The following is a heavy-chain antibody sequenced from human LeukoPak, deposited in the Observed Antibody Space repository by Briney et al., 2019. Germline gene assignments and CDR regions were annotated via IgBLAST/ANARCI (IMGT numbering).Heavy chain of an antibody. CDR3: ARYGNPRGLSSPLGY. Sequence: GGSLRLSCAASGFTFIYYDMRWIRQAPGKGLEWVSYISSSGSTIYYADSVKGRFTISRYNAKNSLYLQMNSLRAEDTAVYYCARYGNPRGLSSPLGYWGQGTLVTVSS. CDR2: ISSSGSTI. D-gene: IGHD1-14*01. CDR1: GFTFIYYD. V-gene: IGHV3-11*01. J-gene: IGHJ4*02.